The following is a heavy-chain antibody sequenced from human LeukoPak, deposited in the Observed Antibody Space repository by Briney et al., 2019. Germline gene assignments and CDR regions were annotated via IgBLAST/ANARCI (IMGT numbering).Heavy chain of an antibody. CDR2: IYYSGST. CDR1: GGSISSSGYY. J-gene: IGHJ1*01. CDR3: ARVEAVAGKLEYFQH. V-gene: IGHV4-39*07. Sequence: SETLSLTCTVSGGSISSSGYYWGWIRQPPGKGLEWIGSIYYSGSTYYNPSLKSRVTISVDTSKNQFSLKLRSVTAADTAVYYCARVEAVAGKLEYFQHWGQGTLVTVSS. D-gene: IGHD6-19*01.